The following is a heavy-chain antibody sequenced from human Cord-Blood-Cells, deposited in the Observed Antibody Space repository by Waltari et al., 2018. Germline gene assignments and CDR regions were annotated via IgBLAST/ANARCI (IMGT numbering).Heavy chain of an antibody. D-gene: IGHD2-2*01. V-gene: IGHV1-2*05. J-gene: IGHJ4*02. Sequence: QVQLVQSGAEVKKPGASVEVSCTASGYTFTGYYMHWLRQAPGQGLEWMGRINPNSGGTNYAQKFQGRVTMSRDTSISTAYMELSRLRSDDTVVYYCARSNCSSTSCYYFDYWGQGTLVTVSS. CDR3: ARSNCSSTSCYYFDY. CDR2: INPNSGGT. CDR1: GYTFTGYY.